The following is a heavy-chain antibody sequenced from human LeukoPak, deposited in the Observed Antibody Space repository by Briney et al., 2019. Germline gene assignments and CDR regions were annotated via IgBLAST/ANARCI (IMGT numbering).Heavy chain of an antibody. J-gene: IGHJ4*02. CDR2: ISSSGSTI. CDR3: ARPSSSGSSGSEFDY. Sequence: QPGGSLRLSCAASGFTFSSYEMNWVRQAPGKGLEWVSYISSSGSTIYYADSEKGRFTISRDNAKNSLYLQMNSLRAEDTAVYYCARPSSSGSSGSEFDYWGQGTLVTVSS. D-gene: IGHD3-22*01. V-gene: IGHV3-48*03. CDR1: GFTFSSYE.